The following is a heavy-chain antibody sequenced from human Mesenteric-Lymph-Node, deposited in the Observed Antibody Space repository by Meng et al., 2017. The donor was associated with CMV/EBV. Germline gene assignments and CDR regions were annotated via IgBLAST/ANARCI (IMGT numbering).Heavy chain of an antibody. CDR1: GFTFSSSW. D-gene: IGHD2-2*01. CDR2: ISSSSSYI. V-gene: IGHV3-21*01. CDR3: ARGPAARYYYYYGMDV. J-gene: IGHJ6*02. Sequence: GESLKISCVASGFTFSSSWMHWVRQVPGKGLVWVSSISSSSSYIYYADSVKGRFTISRDNAKNSLYLQMNSLRAEDTAVYYCARGPAARYYYYYGMDVWGQGTTVTVSS.